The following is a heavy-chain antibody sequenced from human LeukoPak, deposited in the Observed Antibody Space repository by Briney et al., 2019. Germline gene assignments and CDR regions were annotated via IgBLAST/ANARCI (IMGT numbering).Heavy chain of an antibody. CDR3: ARVLHCSGGSCYWYFDY. Sequence: SETLSLTCTVSGGSISSYYWSWIRQPPGKGLEWIGYICYSGSTNYNPSLKSRVTISVDTSKNQFSLKLSSVTAADTAVYYCARVLHCSGGSCYWYFDYWGQGTLVTVSS. V-gene: IGHV4-59*01. D-gene: IGHD2-15*01. J-gene: IGHJ4*02. CDR1: GGSISSYY. CDR2: ICYSGST.